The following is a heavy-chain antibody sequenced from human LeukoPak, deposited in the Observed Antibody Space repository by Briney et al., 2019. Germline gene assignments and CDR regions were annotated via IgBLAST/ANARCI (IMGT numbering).Heavy chain of an antibody. D-gene: IGHD2-2*01. CDR1: GYTFTSYG. V-gene: IGHV1-18*01. CDR2: ISAYNGNT. CDR3: ARGYCSSTSCYATHFDL. J-gene: IGHJ5*02. Sequence: ASVKVSCKASGYTFTSYGISWVRQAPGQGLEWMGWISAYNGNTNYAQKLQGRVTMTTDTSTSTAYMELRRRRSDDTAVYYCARGYCSSTSCYATHFDLWGQGTLVTVSS.